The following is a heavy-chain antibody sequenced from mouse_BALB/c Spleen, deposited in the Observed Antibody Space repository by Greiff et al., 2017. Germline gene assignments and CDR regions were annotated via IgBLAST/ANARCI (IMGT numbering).Heavy chain of an antibody. J-gene: IGHJ3*01. CDR3: APGGDGYYSWFAY. D-gene: IGHD2-3*01. CDR2: IYPGDGDT. V-gene: IGHV1-80*01. CDR1: GYAFSSYW. Sequence: QVQLKESGAELVRPGSSVKISCKASGYAFSSYWMNWVKQRPGQGLEWIGQIYPGDGDTNYNGKFKGKATLTADKSSSTAYMQLSSLTSEDSAVYFCAPGGDGYYSWFAYWGQGTLVTVSA.